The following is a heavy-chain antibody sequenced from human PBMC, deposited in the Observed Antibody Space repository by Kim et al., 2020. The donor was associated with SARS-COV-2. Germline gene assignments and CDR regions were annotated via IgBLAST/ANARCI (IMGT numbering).Heavy chain of an antibody. Sequence: GGSLRLSCAASGFTFSSYAMHWVRQAPGKGLEWVAVIWYDGSNKYYADSVKGRFTISRDNSKNTLYLQMNSLRAEDTAVYYCAKEGVASTKGVFGWFDPWGQGTLVTVSS. CDR1: GFTFSSYA. CDR2: IWYDGSNK. D-gene: IGHD3-10*02. V-gene: IGHV3-33*06. CDR3: AKEGVASTKGVFGWFDP. J-gene: IGHJ5*02.